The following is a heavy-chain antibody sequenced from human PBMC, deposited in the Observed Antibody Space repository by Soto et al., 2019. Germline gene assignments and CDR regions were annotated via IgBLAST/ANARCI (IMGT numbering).Heavy chain of an antibody. CDR2: IIPIFGTA. J-gene: IGHJ6*02. CDR3: AYTQLGYCSSTSCYMPSSSSPWDYYYGMDV. Sequence: SVKVSCKASGGTFSGYAISWVRQAPGQGLEWMGGIIPIFGTANYAQKFQGRVTITADESTSTAYMELSSLRSEDTAVYYCAYTQLGYCSSTSCYMPSSSSPWDYYYGMDVWGQGTTVTVSS. V-gene: IGHV1-69*13. D-gene: IGHD2-2*02. CDR1: GGTFSGYA.